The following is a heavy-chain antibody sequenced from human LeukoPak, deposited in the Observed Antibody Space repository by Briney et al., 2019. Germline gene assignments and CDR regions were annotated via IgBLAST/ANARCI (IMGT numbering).Heavy chain of an antibody. V-gene: IGHV3-53*01. CDR1: GFTVSRNY. CDR2: IYSGGST. Sequence: GGSLSLSCAASGFTVSRNYMSWVRQAPGKGLEWVSVIYSGGSTYYADSVKGRFTISRDNAKNSLYLQMNSLRAEDTAVYYCARESTYCGGDCPVNYWGQGTLVTVSS. D-gene: IGHD2-21*01. J-gene: IGHJ4*02. CDR3: ARESTYCGGDCPVNY.